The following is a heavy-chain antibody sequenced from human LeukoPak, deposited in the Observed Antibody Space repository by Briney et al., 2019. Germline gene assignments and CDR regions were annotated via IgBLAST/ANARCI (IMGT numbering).Heavy chain of an antibody. CDR2: VYYSGST. CDR1: DGSISGYF. V-gene: IGHV4-59*08. D-gene: IGHD6-13*01. J-gene: IGHJ4*02. Sequence: SETLSLTCTVSDGSISGYFWIWIRLPPGKGLEWIGYVYYSGSTNYNPSLKSRVTISVDTSKKQFTLNLSSVTAADTAMYYCARHSPIAATGPFDYWGQGTLVTVSS. CDR3: ARHSPIAATGPFDY.